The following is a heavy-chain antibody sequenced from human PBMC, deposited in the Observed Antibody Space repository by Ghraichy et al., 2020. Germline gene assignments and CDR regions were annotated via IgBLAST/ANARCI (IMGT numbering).Heavy chain of an antibody. D-gene: IGHD6-13*01. V-gene: IGHV3-21*01. CDR2: ISSSSSYI. CDR1: GFTFSSYS. J-gene: IGHJ5*02. CDR3: ARDSSSWWVHWFDP. Sequence: GGSLRLSCAASGFTFSSYSMNWVRQAPGKGLEWVSSISSSSSYIYYADSVKGRFTISRDNAKNSLYLQMNSLRAEDTAVYYCARDSSSWWVHWFDPWGQGTLVTVSS.